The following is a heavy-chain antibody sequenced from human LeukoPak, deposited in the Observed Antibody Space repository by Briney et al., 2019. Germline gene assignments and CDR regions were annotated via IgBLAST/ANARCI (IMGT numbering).Heavy chain of an antibody. CDR1: GFTFSSYW. V-gene: IGHV3-30*02. CDR3: AKDYSDILTGYPYYYMDV. Sequence: GGSLRLSCEASGFTFSSYWMHWVRQAPGKGLEWVAFIRYDGSVKYYADSVKGRFTISRDNSKNTLYLQMNSLRVEDTAVYYCAKDYSDILTGYPYYYMDVWGKGTTVTISS. J-gene: IGHJ6*03. D-gene: IGHD3-9*01. CDR2: IRYDGSVK.